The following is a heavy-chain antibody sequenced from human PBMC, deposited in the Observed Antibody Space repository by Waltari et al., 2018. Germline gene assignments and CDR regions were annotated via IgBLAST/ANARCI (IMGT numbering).Heavy chain of an antibody. CDR3: VRASKDDYYYYPMDV. CDR2: VNWNGGNT. Sequence: EVQLVESGGGVLRPGGSLRLSCAASGLTLDAFGFNWGRQAPGKGVVWCAGVNWNGGNTGYADSVKGRFTISRDNARNSLDLQMNSLRVEDTALYRCVRASKDDYYYYPMDVWGQGTTVTVSS. V-gene: IGHV3-20*01. CDR1: GLTLDAFG. D-gene: IGHD3-16*01. J-gene: IGHJ6*02.